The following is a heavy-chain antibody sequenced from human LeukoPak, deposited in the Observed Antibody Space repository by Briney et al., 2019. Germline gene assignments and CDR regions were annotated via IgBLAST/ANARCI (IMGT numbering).Heavy chain of an antibody. CDR3: AGEVRGVNDFDY. V-gene: IGHV3-23*01. Sequence: GGSLRLSCAASGFTFSSYAMSWVRQAPGQGLEWVSAISGSGGSTYYADSVKGRFTISRDNAKDSLYLQMNSLRAEDTAVYFCAGEVRGVNDFDYWGQGTLVTVSS. D-gene: IGHD3-10*01. CDR1: GFTFSSYA. CDR2: ISGSGGST. J-gene: IGHJ4*02.